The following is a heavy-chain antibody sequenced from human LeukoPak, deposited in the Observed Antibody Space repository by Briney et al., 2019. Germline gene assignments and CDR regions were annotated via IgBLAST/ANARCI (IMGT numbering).Heavy chain of an antibody. D-gene: IGHD4-11*01. CDR1: GYTFTGYY. J-gene: IGHJ4*02. V-gene: IGHV1-2*02. CDR2: LNPNSGGT. CDR3: ARGTGDYILDSIYGIDY. Sequence: GASVKVSCKASGYTFTGYYMHWVRQAPGQGLEWMGWLNPNSGGTSSARKFQGRVTMTRDTSISTAYLELSSLTSDDTAVFYCARGTGDYILDSIYGIDYWGQGTLVTVSS.